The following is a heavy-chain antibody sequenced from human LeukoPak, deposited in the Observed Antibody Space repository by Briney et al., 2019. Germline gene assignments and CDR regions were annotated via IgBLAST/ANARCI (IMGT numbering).Heavy chain of an antibody. J-gene: IGHJ4*02. CDR2: VSGSGGGT. CDR3: ARESYGDYLDDY. D-gene: IGHD4-17*01. Sequence: GGSLRLSCAASGFTFSSFAMSWVRQAPGKGLEWVSAVSGSGGGTYYADSVKGRFTISRDNAKNSLYLQMNSLRAEDTAVYYCARESYGDYLDDYWGQGTLVTVSS. CDR1: GFTFSSFA. V-gene: IGHV3-23*01.